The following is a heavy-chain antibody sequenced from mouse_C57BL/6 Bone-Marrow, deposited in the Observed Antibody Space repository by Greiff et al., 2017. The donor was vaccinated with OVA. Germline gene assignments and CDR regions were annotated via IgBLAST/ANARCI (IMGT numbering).Heavy chain of an antibody. Sequence: VQLQQSGAELVRPGASVKLSCTASGFTIKDDYMHWVKQRPEQGLEWIGWIDPENGDTDYASKFQGKATITADTSSNTAYLQLSSLTSEDTAVYYGTTDGYYWLAYWGQGTLVTVSA. CDR2: IDPENGDT. CDR1: GFTIKDDY. V-gene: IGHV14-4*01. CDR3: TTDGYYWLAY. J-gene: IGHJ3*01. D-gene: IGHD2-3*01.